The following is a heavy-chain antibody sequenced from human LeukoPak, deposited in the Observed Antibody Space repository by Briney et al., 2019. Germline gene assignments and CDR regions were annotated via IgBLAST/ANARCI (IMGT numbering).Heavy chain of an antibody. CDR2: ICYDGSNK. J-gene: IGHJ5*02. CDR3: ARDKNYDILTGYSPP. D-gene: IGHD3-9*01. Sequence: GRSLRLSCAASGFTFSSYGMHWVRQAPGKGLEGVAVICYDGSNKYYADSVKGRFTISRDNSKNTLYLQMNSLRAEDTAVYYCARDKNYDILTGYSPPWGQGTLVTVSS. V-gene: IGHV3-33*01. CDR1: GFTFSSYG.